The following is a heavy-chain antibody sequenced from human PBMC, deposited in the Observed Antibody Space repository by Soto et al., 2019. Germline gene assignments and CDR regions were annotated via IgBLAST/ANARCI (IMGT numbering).Heavy chain of an antibody. CDR2: IYYSGST. CDR1: GGSISSSSAF. Sequence: SDTLSLTCSVTGGSISSSSAFWGLIRQPPGMGLEWIGCIYYSGSTYSNPSLKSRVTVSVDTSTHRFSLKLSSAAAADAAAYECARQPSDFWFDPWGQG. V-gene: IGHV4-39*01. CDR3: ARQPSDFWFDP. D-gene: IGHD2-21*02. J-gene: IGHJ5*02.